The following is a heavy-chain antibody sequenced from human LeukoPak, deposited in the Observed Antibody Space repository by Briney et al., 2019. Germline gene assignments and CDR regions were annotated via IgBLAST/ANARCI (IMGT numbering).Heavy chain of an antibody. CDR1: GFTFSTYS. CDR2: ISSSSSTI. CDR3: AREQFAFDI. J-gene: IGHJ3*02. V-gene: IGHV3-48*02. D-gene: IGHD4-11*01. Sequence: GGSLRLSCAATGFTFSTYSMNWVRQAPGKGLEWLSFISSSSSTIYYADSVRGRFTISRGNTKNSLFLQMNSLRDEDTAVYYCAREQFAFDIWGRGSMVTVSS.